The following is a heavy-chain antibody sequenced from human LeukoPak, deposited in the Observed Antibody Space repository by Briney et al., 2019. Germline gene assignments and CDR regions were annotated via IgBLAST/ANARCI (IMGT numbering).Heavy chain of an antibody. CDR3: ARGLRDWSGYSAAFDY. D-gene: IGHD3-3*01. V-gene: IGHV4-59*01. J-gene: IGHJ4*02. Sequence: SETLSLTCTVSGGSISSYYWSWIRQPPGKGLEWIGYIYYSGSTNYNPSLKSRVTISVDTSKNQFSLKLSSVTAADTAVYYCARGLRDWSGYSAAFDYWGQGTLVTVSS. CDR2: IYYSGST. CDR1: GGSISSYY.